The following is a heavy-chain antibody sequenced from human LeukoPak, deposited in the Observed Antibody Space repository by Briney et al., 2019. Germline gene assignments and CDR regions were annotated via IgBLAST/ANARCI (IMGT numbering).Heavy chain of an antibody. J-gene: IGHJ4*02. CDR1: GFAFSNYW. CDR2: IKQDGSEK. CDR3: ARDYYASGSHDY. Sequence: PGGSLRLSCAASGFAFSNYWMSWVRQAPGEGLQWVANIKQDGSEKYYVDSVKGRFTISRDNAKNSLYLQMNSLRAEDTTVYYCARDYYASGSHDYWGQGTLVTVSS. D-gene: IGHD3-10*01. V-gene: IGHV3-7*04.